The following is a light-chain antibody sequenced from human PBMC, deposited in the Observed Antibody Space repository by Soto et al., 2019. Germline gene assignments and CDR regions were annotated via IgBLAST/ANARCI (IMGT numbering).Light chain of an antibody. CDR3: QQYGTSPIN. J-gene: IGKJ5*01. CDR2: GAS. V-gene: IGKV3-20*01. Sequence: ALTQSPGTLSSSPGERATLSCRASQSVSSNYLAWYQQKPGQAPRLLIFGASSRSSGIPYRFSGSGSGTDFTLTVSRLEPEDFAVYYCQQYGTSPINFGQGTRLEIK. CDR1: QSVSSNY.